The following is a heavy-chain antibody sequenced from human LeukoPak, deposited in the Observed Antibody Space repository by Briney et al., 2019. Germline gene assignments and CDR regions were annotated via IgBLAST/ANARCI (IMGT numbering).Heavy chain of an antibody. V-gene: IGHV4-39*01. Sequence: PSETLSLTCIVSGGSISSSNYYWGWIRQSPGKGLEWIGSIYYSGSTYYNPSLKSRVTISVDTSKNQFSLKLSSVTAADTAVYYCARREPNYYDSGGNWFDPWGQGTLVTVSS. CDR2: IYYSGST. CDR1: GGSISSSNYY. CDR3: ARREPNYYDSGGNWFDP. D-gene: IGHD3-22*01. J-gene: IGHJ5*02.